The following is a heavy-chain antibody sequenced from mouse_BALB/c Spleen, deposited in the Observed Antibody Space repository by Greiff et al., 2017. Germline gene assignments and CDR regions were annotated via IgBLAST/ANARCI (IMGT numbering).Heavy chain of an antibody. J-gene: IGHJ4*01. V-gene: IGHV5-6-5*01. CDR1: GFTFSSYA. D-gene: IGHD2-4*01. Sequence: EVQLVESGGGLVKPGGSLKLSCAASGFTFSSYAMSWVRQTPEKRLEWVASISSGGSTYYPDSVKGRFTISRDNARNILYMQMSSLRSEDTAMYYCAREGYDYDPYAMDYWGQGTSVTVSS. CDR2: ISSGGST. CDR3: AREGYDYDPYAMDY.